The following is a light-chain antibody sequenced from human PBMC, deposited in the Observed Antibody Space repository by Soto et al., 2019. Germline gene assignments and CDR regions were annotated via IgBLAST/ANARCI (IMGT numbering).Light chain of an antibody. J-gene: IGKJ5*01. CDR1: QDIGTY. Sequence: DIQMTQSPSSLSASIGDSVIITCRASQDIGTYLNWYQHKPGKAPKHLIYAASSLQTGVPSRFTGSGSGTEFTLTNDSLQPEDFATYYCQQSYTTPRITFGQGTRLEIK. CDR2: AAS. CDR3: QQSYTTPRIT. V-gene: IGKV1-39*01.